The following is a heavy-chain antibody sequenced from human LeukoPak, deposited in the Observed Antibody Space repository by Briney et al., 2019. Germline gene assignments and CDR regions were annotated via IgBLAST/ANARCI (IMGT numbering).Heavy chain of an antibody. CDR1: GFTFSSYA. J-gene: IGHJ4*02. Sequence: GGSLRLSCAASGFTFSSYAMSWVSQAPGKGLEWVSAISGSGGSTYYADSVKGRFTISRDNSKNTLYLQMNSLRAEDTAVYYCAYSSSWYGIYFDYWGQGTLVTVSS. D-gene: IGHD6-13*01. CDR3: AYSSSWYGIYFDY. V-gene: IGHV3-23*01. CDR2: ISGSGGST.